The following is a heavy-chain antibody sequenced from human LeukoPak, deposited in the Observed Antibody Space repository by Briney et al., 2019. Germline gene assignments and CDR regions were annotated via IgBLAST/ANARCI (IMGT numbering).Heavy chain of an antibody. V-gene: IGHV4-34*01. CDR1: GGSFSGYY. CDR3: ATRSAPVTYYYDSSGYLEYFQH. CDR2: INHSGST. J-gene: IGHJ1*01. D-gene: IGHD3-22*01. Sequence: SETLSLTCAVYGGSFSGYYWSWIRQPPGKGREWIGEINHSGSTNYNPSLKSRVTISVDTSKNQFSLKLSSVTAADTAVYYCATRSAPVTYYYDSSGYLEYFQHWGQGTLVTVSS.